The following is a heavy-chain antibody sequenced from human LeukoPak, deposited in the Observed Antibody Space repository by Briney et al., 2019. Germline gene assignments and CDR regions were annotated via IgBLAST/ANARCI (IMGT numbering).Heavy chain of an antibody. J-gene: IGHJ3*02. V-gene: IGHV3-9*03. D-gene: IGHD4-17*01. CDR3: AKDSDYGDYVGAFDI. Sequence: GGSLRLSCAASGFTFDDYAIHWVRQAPGKGLEWVSLISWNSGSIGYADSVKGRFTISSDNAKNSLYLQMNSLRAEDMALYYCAKDSDYGDYVGAFDIWGQGTMVTVSS. CDR2: ISWNSGSI. CDR1: GFTFDDYA.